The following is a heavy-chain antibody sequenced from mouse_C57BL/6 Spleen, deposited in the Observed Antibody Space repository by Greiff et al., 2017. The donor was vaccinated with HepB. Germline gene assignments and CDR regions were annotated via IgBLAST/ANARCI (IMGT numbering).Heavy chain of an antibody. CDR2: IYWDDDK. CDR3: ARSRFYYYAMDY. J-gene: IGHJ4*01. CDR1: GFSLSTSGMG. V-gene: IGHV8-12*01. Sequence: QVTLKECGPGILQSSQTLSLTCSFSGFSLSTSGMGVSWIRQPSGKGLEWLAHIYWDDDKRYNPSLKSRLTISKDTSRNQVFLKITSVDTADTATYYCARSRFYYYAMDYWGQGTSVTVSS.